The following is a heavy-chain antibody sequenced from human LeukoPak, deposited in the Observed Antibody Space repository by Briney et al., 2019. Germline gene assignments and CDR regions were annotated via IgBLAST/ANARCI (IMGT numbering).Heavy chain of an antibody. CDR1: GGSFSGYY. CDR2: INHSGST. Sequence: PSETLSLTCAVYGGSFSGYYWSWIRQPPGKGLEWIGEINHSGSTNYNPSLKSRVTISVETSTNQFSLKLSSVTAADTAVYYCARGRRDITTFGVVIIRENWFDPWGQGTLVTVSS. CDR3: ARGRRDITTFGVVIIRENWFDP. V-gene: IGHV4-34*01. J-gene: IGHJ5*02. D-gene: IGHD3-3*01.